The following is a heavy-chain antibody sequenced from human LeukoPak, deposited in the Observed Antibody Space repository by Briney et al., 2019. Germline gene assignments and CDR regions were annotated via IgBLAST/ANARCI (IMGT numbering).Heavy chain of an antibody. CDR3: AELGITMIGGV. CDR2: ISGSGGST. D-gene: IGHD3-10*02. CDR1: GFTFSSYA. Sequence: GGSLRLSCAASGFTFSSYAMSWVRQAPGKGLGWVSTISGSGGSTYYADSVKGRFTISRDNSKNSLYLQMNSLRAEDTAVYYRAELGITMIGGVWGKGTTVTISS. V-gene: IGHV3-23*01. J-gene: IGHJ6*04.